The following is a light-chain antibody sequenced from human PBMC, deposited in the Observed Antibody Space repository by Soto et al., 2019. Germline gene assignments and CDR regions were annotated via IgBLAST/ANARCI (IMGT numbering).Light chain of an antibody. CDR2: EVS. CDR1: SSDVGGYNY. V-gene: IGLV2-8*01. CDR3: SSYAGSNNFPYV. J-gene: IGLJ1*01. Sequence: QSVLTQPPSASGSPGQSVTISCTGTSSDVGGYNYVSWYQQHPGKAPKLMIYEVSKRPSGVRDRFSGSKSGNTASLTVSGLQAEDEADYYCSSYAGSNNFPYVFGTGTKVTVL.